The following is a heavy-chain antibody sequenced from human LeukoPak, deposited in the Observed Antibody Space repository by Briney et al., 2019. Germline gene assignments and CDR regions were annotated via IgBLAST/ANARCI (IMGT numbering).Heavy chain of an antibody. D-gene: IGHD4-23*01. J-gene: IGHJ4*02. CDR3: ARDGGVGPTTVVTHLDY. CDR2: INPSGGST. Sequence: ASVTVSCKASGYTFTSYYMHWVRQAPGQGLEWMGIINPSGGSTSYAQNFQGRITMTRDTSTSTVYMELNSLRSEDTAVYYCARDGGVGPTTVVTHLDYWGQGTLVTVSS. V-gene: IGHV1-46*01. CDR1: GYTFTSYY.